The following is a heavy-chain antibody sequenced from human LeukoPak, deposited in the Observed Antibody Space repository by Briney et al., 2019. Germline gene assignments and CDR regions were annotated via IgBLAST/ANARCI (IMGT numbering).Heavy chain of an antibody. V-gene: IGHV4-39*01. CDR3: ARGDYVWGSYRYTPLAFDY. J-gene: IGHJ4*02. CDR1: GGSISSSSYY. Sequence: SETLSLTCTVSGGSISSSSYYWGWIRQPPGKGLEWIGSIYYSGSTYYNPSLKSRVTISVDTSKNQFSLKLSSVTAADTAVYYCARGDYVWGSYRYTPLAFDYWGQGTLVTVSS. CDR2: IYYSGST. D-gene: IGHD3-16*02.